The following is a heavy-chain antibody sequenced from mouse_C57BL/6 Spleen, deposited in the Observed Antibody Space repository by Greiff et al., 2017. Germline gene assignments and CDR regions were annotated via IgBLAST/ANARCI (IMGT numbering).Heavy chain of an antibody. CDR2: IYPGSGST. CDR3: ARAHYYGASAWFAY. J-gene: IGHJ3*01. V-gene: IGHV1-55*01. Sequence: QVQLQQPGAELVKPGASVKMSCKASGYTFTSYWITWVKQRPGQGLEWIGDIYPGSGSTNYNEKFKSQDTLTVDTSSSTAYMPRSSLTSEDCAVYYGARAHYYGASAWFAYWGQGTLVTVSA. CDR1: GYTFTSYW. D-gene: IGHD1-1*01.